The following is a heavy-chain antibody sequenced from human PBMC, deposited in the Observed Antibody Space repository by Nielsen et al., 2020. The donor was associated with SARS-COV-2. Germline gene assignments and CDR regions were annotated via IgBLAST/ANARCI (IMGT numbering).Heavy chain of an antibody. CDR2: IWYDGSNK. J-gene: IGHJ6*03. CDR1: GFTFSSYS. D-gene: IGHD2-2*02. CDR3: ARRGGGYCSSTSCYTAYYYYYMDV. V-gene: IGHV3-33*08. Sequence: GESLKISCAASGFTFSSYSMNWVRQAPGKGLEWVAVIWYDGSNKYYADSVKGRFTISRDNSKNTLYLQMNSLRAEDTAEYYCARRGGGYCSSTSCYTAYYYYYMDVWGKGTTVTVSS.